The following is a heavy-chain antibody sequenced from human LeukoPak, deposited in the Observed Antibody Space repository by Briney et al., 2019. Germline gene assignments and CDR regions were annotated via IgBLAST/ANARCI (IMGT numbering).Heavy chain of an antibody. Sequence: GASVKVSCRASGYTFTNYGISWVRQAPGQGLEWMGWISAYNGNTNYAQKLQGRVTMTTDTSTNTAYMELRSLRSDDTAVYYCARDRNKCYYDENWFDPWGQGTLVTVSS. CDR2: ISAYNGNT. D-gene: IGHD3-22*01. J-gene: IGHJ5*02. V-gene: IGHV1-18*01. CDR1: GYTFTNYG. CDR3: ARDRNKCYYDENWFDP.